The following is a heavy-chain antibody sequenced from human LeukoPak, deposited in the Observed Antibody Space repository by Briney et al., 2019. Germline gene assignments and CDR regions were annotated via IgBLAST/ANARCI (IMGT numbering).Heavy chain of an antibody. J-gene: IGHJ6*03. CDR2: IYYSGST. V-gene: IGHV4-59*01. D-gene: IGHD5-18*01. CDR1: GGSFSGYY. CDR3: ARTTEGGYTYDYFYYYYMDV. Sequence: SETLSLTCAVYGGSFSGYYWSWIRQPPGKGLEWIGYIYYSGSTNYNPSLKSRVTISVDTSKNQFSLKLSSVTAADTAVYFCARTTEGGYTYDYFYYYYMDVWGKGTTVTISS.